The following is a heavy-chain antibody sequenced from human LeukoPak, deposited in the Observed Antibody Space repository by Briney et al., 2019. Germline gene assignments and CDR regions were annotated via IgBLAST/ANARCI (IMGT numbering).Heavy chain of an antibody. J-gene: IGHJ4*02. D-gene: IGHD6-19*01. CDR2: ISYDGSNK. Sequence: PGRSLRLSCAASGFTFSSYAMHWVRQAPGKGLEWVAVISYDGSNKYYADSVKGRFTISRDNSKNTLYLQMNSLRAEDTAVYYCARVFYSSGWYGNFDYWGQGTLVIVSS. CDR1: GFTFSSYA. V-gene: IGHV3-30*04. CDR3: ARVFYSSGWYGNFDY.